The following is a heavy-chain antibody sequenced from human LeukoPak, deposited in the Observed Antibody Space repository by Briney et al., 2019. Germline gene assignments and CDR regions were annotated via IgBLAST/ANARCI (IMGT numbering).Heavy chain of an antibody. Sequence: QRGGSLRLSCTASGFTFGDYAMSWIRQAPGKGLEWVGFIRSKAYGETADYAASVKGRFTISRDDSKAIAYLQMNSLKTEDTAVYHCTRDRGAYNLYDYWGQGTLVTVSS. CDR1: GFTFGDYA. V-gene: IGHV3-49*03. CDR3: TRDRGAYNLYDY. J-gene: IGHJ4*02. D-gene: IGHD1-1*01. CDR2: IRSKAYGETA.